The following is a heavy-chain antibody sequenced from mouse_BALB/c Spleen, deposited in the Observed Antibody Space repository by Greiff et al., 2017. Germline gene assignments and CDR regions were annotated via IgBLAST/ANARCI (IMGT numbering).Heavy chain of an antibody. CDR2: IDTSDSYT. CDR1: GYTFTDYW. J-gene: IGHJ4*01. D-gene: IGHD1-2*01. Sequence: QVQLQQPGAELVMPGASVKMSCKASGYTFTDYWMHWVKQRPGQGLEWIGAIDTSDSYTSYNQKFKGKATLTVDESSSTAYMQLSSLTSEDSAVYYCARVKFITTAGDAMDYWGQGTSVTVSS. V-gene: IGHV1-69*01. CDR3: ARVKFITTAGDAMDY.